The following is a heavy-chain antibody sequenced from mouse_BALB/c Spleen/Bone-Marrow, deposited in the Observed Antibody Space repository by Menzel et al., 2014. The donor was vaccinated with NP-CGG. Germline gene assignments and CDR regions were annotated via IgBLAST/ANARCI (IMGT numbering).Heavy chain of an antibody. CDR1: GYAFSSYW. V-gene: IGHV1-80*01. CDR2: IYPGDGDT. J-gene: IGHJ3*01. D-gene: IGHD1-1*01. Sequence: LQESGAELVRPGSSVKISCKASGYAFSSYWMNWVKQRPGQGLEWIGQIYPGDGDTNYNGKFKGKATLTADKSSSTAYMQLSSLTSEDSAVYFCAREDGSSPFAYWGQGTLVTVSA. CDR3: AREDGSSPFAY.